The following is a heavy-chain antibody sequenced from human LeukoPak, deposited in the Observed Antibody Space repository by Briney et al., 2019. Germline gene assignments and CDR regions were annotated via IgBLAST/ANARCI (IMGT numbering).Heavy chain of an antibody. V-gene: IGHV1-24*01. CDR1: GYTLTELT. J-gene: IGHJ4*02. Sequence: GASVKVSCKVSGYTLTELTMHWVRQAPGKGLEWMGGFDPEDGVTIYAQKFQGRVTMTEDTSTDTAYMELSSLRSEDTAVYYCATQQSLLEPRFDYWGQGTLVTVSS. D-gene: IGHD1-1*01. CDR3: ATQQSLLEPRFDY. CDR2: FDPEDGVT.